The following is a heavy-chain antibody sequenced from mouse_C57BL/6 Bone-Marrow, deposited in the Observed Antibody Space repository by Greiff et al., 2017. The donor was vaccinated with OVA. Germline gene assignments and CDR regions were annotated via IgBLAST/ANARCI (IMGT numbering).Heavy chain of an antibody. D-gene: IGHD2-5*01. CDR3: ARGTYYSNYVSYAMDY. CDR2: INPNYGTT. Sequence: EVKLVESGPELVKPGASVKISCKASGYSFTDYNMNWVKQSNGKSLEWIGVINPNYGTTSYNQKFKGKATLTVDQSSSTAYMQLNSLTSEDSAVYYCARGTYYSNYVSYAMDYWGQGTSVTVSS. J-gene: IGHJ4*01. CDR1: GYSFTDYN. V-gene: IGHV1-39*01.